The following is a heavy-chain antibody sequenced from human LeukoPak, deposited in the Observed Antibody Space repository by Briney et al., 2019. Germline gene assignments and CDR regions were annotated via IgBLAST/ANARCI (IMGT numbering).Heavy chain of an antibody. CDR1: GFTFSSYS. V-gene: IGHV3-21*01. Sequence: PGGSLRLSCAASGFTFSSYSMNWVRQAPGKGLEWVSSISSSSSYIYYADSVKGRFTISRDNAKNSLYLQMNSLRAEDTAVYYCARNKVVPAASRYYYGMDVWGQGPKVTVSS. CDR2: ISSSSSYI. J-gene: IGHJ6*02. D-gene: IGHD2-2*01. CDR3: ARNKVVPAASRYYYGMDV.